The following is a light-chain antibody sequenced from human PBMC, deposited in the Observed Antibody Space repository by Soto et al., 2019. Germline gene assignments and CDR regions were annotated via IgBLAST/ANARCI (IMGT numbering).Light chain of an antibody. V-gene: IGKV1-5*01. CDR2: DES. CDR3: QQYKSYLT. Sequence: DIPMTQSPSTLSASVGDRVTITCRASQSVSTWLAWYQQKPGKAPKLLIYDESSLESGVPSRFSGSGSGTEFTLTISSLQPDDFATYYCQQYKSYLTFGGGTRVDIK. J-gene: IGKJ4*01. CDR1: QSVSTW.